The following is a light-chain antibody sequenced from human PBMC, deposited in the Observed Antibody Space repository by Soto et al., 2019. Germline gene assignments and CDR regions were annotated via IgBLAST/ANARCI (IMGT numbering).Light chain of an antibody. Sequence: SYELAQSPSVAVAPGKTANITCGGNKIDDKGVHWYQQKPGQAPLLVIFWDSDRPSGIPERFSGSNSGNTATLTINRVEAGDEADYYCQVWDSTSAHVVFGGGTKLTVL. CDR1: KIDDKG. CDR3: QVWDSTSAHVV. J-gene: IGLJ3*02. V-gene: IGLV3-21*01. CDR2: WDS.